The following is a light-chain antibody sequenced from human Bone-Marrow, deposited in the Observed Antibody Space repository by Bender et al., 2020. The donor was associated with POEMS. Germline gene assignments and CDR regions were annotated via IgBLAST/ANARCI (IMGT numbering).Light chain of an antibody. CDR1: SSDVGSYNL. Sequence: QSALTQPASVSGSPGQSITISCTGTSSDVGSYNLVSWYQQYPGKAPKTLIYEVSKRPSGVSNRFSGSKSGNTASLTISGLQAEDEADYYCCSYAGSSVLVFGGGTKVTVL. CDR2: EVS. J-gene: IGLJ2*01. CDR3: CSYAGSSVLV. V-gene: IGLV2-23*02.